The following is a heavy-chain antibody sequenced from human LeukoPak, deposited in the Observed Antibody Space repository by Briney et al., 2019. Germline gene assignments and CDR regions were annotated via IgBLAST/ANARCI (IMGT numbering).Heavy chain of an antibody. J-gene: IGHJ5*02. CDR3: AREVRGYCSGGSCYGYKYNWFDP. Sequence: SQTLSLTSAISLDSVSSNSAAWSWVRQSPSRGLEWLGRTYYRAKCNNEYAVSVKSRITIHPDTSKNQFSLQLNSVTPEDTAVYYCAREVRGYCSGGSCYGYKYNWFDPWGQGTLVTVSS. V-gene: IGHV6-1*01. D-gene: IGHD2-15*01. CDR2: TYYRAKCNN. CDR1: LDSVSSNSAA.